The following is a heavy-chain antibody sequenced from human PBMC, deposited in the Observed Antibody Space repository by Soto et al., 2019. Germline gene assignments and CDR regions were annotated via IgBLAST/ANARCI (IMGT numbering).Heavy chain of an antibody. CDR3: ARVVGATLFWWFDP. D-gene: IGHD1-26*01. Sequence: PGGSLRLSCAASGFTFSNHHIDWVRQAPGKGLEWVGRAGNKAGSCTTQYAASVKGGFTISRDDSKNSLYLQMNSLKIEDTAVYYCARVVGATLFWWFDPWGQGTLVTVSS. J-gene: IGHJ5*02. CDR2: AGNKAGSCTT. V-gene: IGHV3-72*01. CDR1: GFTFSNHH.